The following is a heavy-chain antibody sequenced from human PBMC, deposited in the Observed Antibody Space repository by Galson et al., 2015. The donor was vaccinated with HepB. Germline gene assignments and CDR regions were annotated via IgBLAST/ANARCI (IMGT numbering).Heavy chain of an antibody. J-gene: IGHJ4*02. V-gene: IGHV3-21*04. CDR2: ISSSSSYI. D-gene: IGHD2-2*01. CDR1: GFTFSSYS. CDR3: GRARGFNIVVVPAAQDY. Sequence: SLRLSCAASGFTFSSYSMNWVRQAPGKGLEWVSSISSSSSYIYYADSVKGRFTISRDNAKNSLYLQMNSLRVEDTAVYYCGRARGFNIVVVPAAQDYWGQGTLVTVSS.